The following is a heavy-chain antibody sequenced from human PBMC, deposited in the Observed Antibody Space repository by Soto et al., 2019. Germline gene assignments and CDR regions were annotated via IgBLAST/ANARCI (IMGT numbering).Heavy chain of an antibody. Sequence: QVQLVQSGAEVQKPGSSVKVSCKASGGTFSSYTISWVRQAPGQGLEWMGRIIPILGIANYAQKFQGRVTITADKSTSTAYMELSSLRSEDTAVYYCARTGRYYGSGSYSHNWFDPWGQGTLVTVSS. CDR2: IIPILGIA. CDR3: ARTGRYYGSGSYSHNWFDP. CDR1: GGTFSSYT. V-gene: IGHV1-69*02. D-gene: IGHD3-10*01. J-gene: IGHJ5*02.